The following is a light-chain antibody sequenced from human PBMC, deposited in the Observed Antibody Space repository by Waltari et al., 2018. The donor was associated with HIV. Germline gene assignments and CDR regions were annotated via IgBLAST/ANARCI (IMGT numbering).Light chain of an antibody. Sequence: QSALTQPASVSGSPGQSITISCTGTSSDVGGYNYVSWYQQHPDRAPKLMIYEVSNRPYGVANRFSGSKSGNTASLTISGLQAEDEADYYCTSYTSSSPCVFGTGTKVTVL. CDR1: SSDVGGYNY. J-gene: IGLJ1*01. CDR3: TSYTSSSPCV. V-gene: IGLV2-14*01. CDR2: EVS.